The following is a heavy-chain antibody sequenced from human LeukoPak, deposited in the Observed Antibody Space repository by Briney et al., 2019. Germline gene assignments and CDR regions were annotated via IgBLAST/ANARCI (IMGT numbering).Heavy chain of an antibody. CDR1: GFTFSSYA. V-gene: IGHV3-30-3*01. J-gene: IGHJ5*02. CDR3: ARGNNWFDP. CDR2: ISYDGSNK. Sequence: PGRSLRLSCAASGFTFSSYAMHWVRQAPGKGLEWVAVISYDGSNKYYADSVKGRFTISRDNSKNTLYLQMNSLRAEDTAVYYCARGNNWFDPGAREPWSPSPQ.